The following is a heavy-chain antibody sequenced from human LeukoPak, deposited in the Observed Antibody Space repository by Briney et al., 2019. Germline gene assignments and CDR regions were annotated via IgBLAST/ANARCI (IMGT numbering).Heavy chain of an antibody. J-gene: IGHJ5*02. CDR1: GYTFTRYG. D-gene: IGHD6-13*01. Sequence: AAVKVSCKASGYTFTRYGISWVRQAPGQGLEWIGWISAYNGYTNYAQKLQGRVTMTTDTSTSTAYMELRSLRSDDTAVYYCARDHPVILAAAGTNWFDPWGQGTLVTVSS. CDR3: ARDHPVILAAAGTNWFDP. CDR2: ISAYNGYT. V-gene: IGHV1-18*01.